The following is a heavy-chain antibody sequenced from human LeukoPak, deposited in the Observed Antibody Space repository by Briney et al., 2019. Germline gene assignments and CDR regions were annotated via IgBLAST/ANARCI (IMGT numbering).Heavy chain of an antibody. CDR2: ISDSGGRT. Sequence: GGSLRLSCAVPGNTLSNYGMSWVRQAPGEGLEWVAGISDSGGRTNYADSVKGRFTISRDNPKNTLYLQMNSLRAEDTAVYFCAKRGVVIRVILVGFHKEAYYFDSWGQGALVTVSS. D-gene: IGHD3-22*01. J-gene: IGHJ4*02. CDR3: AKRGVVIRVILVGFHKEAYYFDS. V-gene: IGHV3-23*01. CDR1: GNTLSNYG.